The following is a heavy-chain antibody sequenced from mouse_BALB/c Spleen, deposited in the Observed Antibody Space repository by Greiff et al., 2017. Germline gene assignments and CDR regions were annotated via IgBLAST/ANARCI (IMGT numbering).Heavy chain of an antibody. V-gene: IGHV14-3*02. CDR2: IDPANGNT. CDR3: ARGDYYGSSYALDY. D-gene: IGHD1-1*01. J-gene: IGHJ2*01. CDR1: GFNIKDTY. Sequence: EVQLQESGAELVKPGASVKLSCTASGFNIKDTYMHWVKQRPEQGLEWIGRIDPANGNTKYDPKFQGKATITADTSSNTAYLQLSSLTSEDTAVYYCARGDYYGSSYALDYWGQGTTLTVSS.